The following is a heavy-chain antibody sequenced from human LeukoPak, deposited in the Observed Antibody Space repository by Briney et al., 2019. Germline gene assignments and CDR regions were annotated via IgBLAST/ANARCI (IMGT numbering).Heavy chain of an antibody. D-gene: IGHD2-15*01. CDR3: VKDRALRIPYYHYVMDV. CDR2: ISGSGGFT. J-gene: IGHJ6*04. CDR1: GFTYSSYD. Sequence: GGSLRLSCAASGFTYSSYDMSWVRQAPGKGLEWVSAISGSGGFTYYADSVRGRFTISRDNSKNTLYLQMNSLRAEDTAVYYCVKDRALRIPYYHYVMDVWGKGSSVTVST. V-gene: IGHV3-23*01.